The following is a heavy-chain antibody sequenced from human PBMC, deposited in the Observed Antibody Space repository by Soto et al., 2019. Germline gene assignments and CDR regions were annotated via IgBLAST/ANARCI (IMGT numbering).Heavy chain of an antibody. Sequence: PGGSLRLSCAASGFTFSSYGMHWVRQAPGKGLGWVAVIWFDGSNKYYADSVKGRFTISRDNSKNTLYLQMNSLRAEDTAVYYCATGDTAMDVYYYYGMDVWGQGTTVTVSS. CDR1: GFTFSSYG. V-gene: IGHV3-33*01. D-gene: IGHD5-18*01. CDR3: ATGDTAMDVYYYYGMDV. J-gene: IGHJ6*02. CDR2: IWFDGSNK.